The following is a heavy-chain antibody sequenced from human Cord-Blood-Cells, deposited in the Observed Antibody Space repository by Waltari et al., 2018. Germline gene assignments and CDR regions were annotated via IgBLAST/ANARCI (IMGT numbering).Heavy chain of an antibody. CDR1: GGTFSSYA. V-gene: IGHV1-69*06. Sequence: QVQLVQSGAEVKKPGPSVKVSCKASGGTFSSYAISWVRQAPGKGLEWMGGSIPIFGTANYAQKFQGRVTITADKSTSTAYMELSSLRSEDTAVYYCVEGGAAAGKGDWGQGTLVTVSS. J-gene: IGHJ4*02. CDR3: VEGGAAAGKGD. D-gene: IGHD6-13*01. CDR2: SIPIFGTA.